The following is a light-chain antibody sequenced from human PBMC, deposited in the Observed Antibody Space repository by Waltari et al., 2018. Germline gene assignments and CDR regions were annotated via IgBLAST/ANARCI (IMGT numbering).Light chain of an antibody. CDR3: QYYYLYSRG. V-gene: IGKV1-9*01. CDR1: PDISTY. CDR2: RAS. J-gene: IGKJ2*03. Sequence: DIQLTQSPSFLSAFVGDRVTITCRASPDISTYLAWYQQIPGKAPKLLIYRASTLQSGVPSRFSGSGSGTEFTLTISSLQPDDFGSYYCQYYYLYSRGFGQGTKVEIK.